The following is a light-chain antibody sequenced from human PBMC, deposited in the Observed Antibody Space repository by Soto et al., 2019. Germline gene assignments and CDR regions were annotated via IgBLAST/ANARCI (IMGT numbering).Light chain of an antibody. CDR1: SSDVGGYNY. V-gene: IGLV2-14*03. J-gene: IGLJ1*01. Sequence: QSVLTQPASVSGSPGQSITISCTGTSSDVGGYNYVSWYQHHPGKAPKLMIYDVSNRPSGVSNRFSGSKSGNTASLTISGLQPEDEPDYYCSSYTTSNTRQIVLGTSTKVTVL. CDR3: SSYTTSNTRQIV. CDR2: DVS.